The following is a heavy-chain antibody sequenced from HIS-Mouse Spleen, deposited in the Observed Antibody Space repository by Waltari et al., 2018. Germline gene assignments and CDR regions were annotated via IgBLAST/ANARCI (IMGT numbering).Heavy chain of an antibody. D-gene: IGHD6-13*01. Sequence: EVQLVESGGGLVQPGGSLRLSCAASGFTFSSYWMSWVRQAPGEGLEGVANIKQDGSEKYYVDSVKGRFTISRDNAKNSLYLQMNSLRAEDTAVYYCARGYSSSWYDYWGQGTLVTVSS. CDR2: IKQDGSEK. V-gene: IGHV3-7*01. CDR3: ARGYSSSWYDY. J-gene: IGHJ4*02. CDR1: GFTFSSYW.